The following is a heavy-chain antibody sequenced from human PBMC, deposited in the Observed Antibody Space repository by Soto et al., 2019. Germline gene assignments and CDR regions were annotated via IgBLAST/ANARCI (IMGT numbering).Heavy chain of an antibody. V-gene: IGHV1-69*06. Sequence: QVQLVQSGAEVKKPGSSVKVSCKASGGTFSSYAISWVRQAPGQGLEWMGGIIPIFGTANYAQKFQGRVTITADKSTRTAYMELSSLRSEDTAVYYCAREGYCSGGSCYSGWFDPWGHGTLVTVSS. CDR2: IIPIFGTA. J-gene: IGHJ5*02. CDR1: GGTFSSYA. D-gene: IGHD2-15*01. CDR3: AREGYCSGGSCYSGWFDP.